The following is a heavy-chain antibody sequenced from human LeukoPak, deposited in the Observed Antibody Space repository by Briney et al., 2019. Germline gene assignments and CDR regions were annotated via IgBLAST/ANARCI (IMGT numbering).Heavy chain of an antibody. CDR1: GFTFSSYA. CDR2: ISYDGSNK. Sequence: PGRSLRLSCAASGFTFSSYAMHWVRQAPGKGLEWVAVISYDGSNKYYADSVKGRFTISRDNSKNTLYLQMNSLRAEDTAVYYCARDRGFVLMVYAIPNYYFDYWGQGTLVTVSS. J-gene: IGHJ4*02. D-gene: IGHD2-8*01. V-gene: IGHV3-30-3*01. CDR3: ARDRGFVLMVYAIPNYYFDY.